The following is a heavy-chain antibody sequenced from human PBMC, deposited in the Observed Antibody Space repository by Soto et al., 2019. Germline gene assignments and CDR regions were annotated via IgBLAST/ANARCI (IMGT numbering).Heavy chain of an antibody. Sequence: GASVKVSCKTSGYTFTSYFITWVRQAPGQGLEWMGWISVYNGNTNYAQMLQGRVTMTTDTSTSTGYLELRSLRSDDTAVYYCARQNYYSGMDVWGQGTAVTVSS. J-gene: IGHJ6*02. CDR2: ISVYNGNT. CDR3: ARQNYYSGMDV. V-gene: IGHV1-18*01. CDR1: GYTFTSYF.